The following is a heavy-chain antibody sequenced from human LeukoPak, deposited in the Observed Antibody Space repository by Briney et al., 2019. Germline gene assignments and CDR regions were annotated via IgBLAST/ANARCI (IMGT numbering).Heavy chain of an antibody. D-gene: IGHD1-26*01. CDR1: GFTFDDHG. Sequence: GGSLRLSCATSGFTFDDHGMNSVRQGPGKGLEWVSVLSWDGGITGYADSVKGRFVISRDNAKNSLYLQMNFLSAEDTALYYCVRDVSYRAFDFWDQGTRVIVSS. CDR3: VRDVSYRAFDF. J-gene: IGHJ3*01. CDR2: LSWDGGIT. V-gene: IGHV3-20*04.